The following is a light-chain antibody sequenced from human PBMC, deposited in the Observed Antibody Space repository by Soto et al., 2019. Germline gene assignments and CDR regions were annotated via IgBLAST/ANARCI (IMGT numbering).Light chain of an antibody. CDR3: QHYGTSPFT. Sequence: VLTQSPGTLSLSPGERATLSCRASESISSTYLAWYQQKPGQPPRLLISGASSRATGIPDRFSGSGSGTDFPLTIRRLAPEDSAVFYCQHYGTSPFTFGQGTKLEIK. CDR2: GAS. J-gene: IGKJ2*01. V-gene: IGKV3-20*01. CDR1: ESISSTY.